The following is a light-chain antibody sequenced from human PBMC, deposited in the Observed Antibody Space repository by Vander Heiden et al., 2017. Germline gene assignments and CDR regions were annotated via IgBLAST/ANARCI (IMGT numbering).Light chain of an antibody. CDR1: QRISTY. Sequence: DIQMTQSPSSLSASVGDRVTITCRASQRISTYLNWYQQKPGKAPKLLIFAASSLQSGVPSRFSGSGSGTDFTLTISSLQPEDFATYYCQQSYSTPPLFTFGHGTKVGFK. CDR3: QQSYSTPPLFT. V-gene: IGKV1-39*01. CDR2: AAS. J-gene: IGKJ3*01.